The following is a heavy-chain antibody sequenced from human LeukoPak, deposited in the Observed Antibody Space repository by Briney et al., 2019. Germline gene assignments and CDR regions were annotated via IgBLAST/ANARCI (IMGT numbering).Heavy chain of an antibody. CDR3: LSSSSSWYADAFDI. Sequence: SETLSLTCTVSGGSISSYYWSWIRQPAGKGLEWIGRIYTSGSTNYSPSLKSRVTMSVDTSKNQFSLKLSSVTAADTAVYYCLSSSSSWYADAFDIWGQGTMVTVSS. J-gene: IGHJ3*02. V-gene: IGHV4-4*07. CDR1: GGSISSYY. D-gene: IGHD6-13*01. CDR2: IYTSGST.